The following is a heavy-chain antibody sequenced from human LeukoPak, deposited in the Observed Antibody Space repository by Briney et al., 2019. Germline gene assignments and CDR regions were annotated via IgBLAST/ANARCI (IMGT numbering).Heavy chain of an antibody. CDR1: GYTFTSYY. V-gene: IGHV1-46*01. CDR3: ARARGVIRWSVLKYDAFDI. D-gene: IGHD3-10*01. CDR2: SNPSGGST. Sequence: GASVKVSCKASGYTFTSYYMHWVRQAPGQGLEWMGRSNPSGGSTSYAQKFQGRVTMTRDMSTSTVYMELSSLRSEDTAVYYSARARGVIRWSVLKYDAFDIWGQGTMVTVSS. J-gene: IGHJ3*02.